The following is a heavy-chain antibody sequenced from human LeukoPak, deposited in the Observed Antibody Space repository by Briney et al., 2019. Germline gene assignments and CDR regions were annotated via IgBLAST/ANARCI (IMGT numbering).Heavy chain of an antibody. CDR2: INHSGST. CDR1: GGSFSGYY. Sequence: SETLSLTCAVYGGSFSGYYWSWIRQPPGKGLEWIGEINHSGSTNYNPSLKSRVTISVDTSKNQFSLKLSSVTAADTAVYYCARSAMVTGDLDYWGQGTLVTVSS. J-gene: IGHJ4*02. V-gene: IGHV4-34*01. D-gene: IGHD5-18*01. CDR3: ARSAMVTGDLDY.